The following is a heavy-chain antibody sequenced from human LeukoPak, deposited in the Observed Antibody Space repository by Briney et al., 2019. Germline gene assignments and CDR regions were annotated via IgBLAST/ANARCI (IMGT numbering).Heavy chain of an antibody. CDR3: ARTAYCSSTSCYGAWFDP. CDR2: INHSGST. Sequence: SETLSLTCAVYGGSFSGYYWSWIRQPPGKGLEWIGEINHSGSTNYNPSLKSRDTISVDTSKNQFSLKLSSVTAADTAVYYCARTAYCSSTSCYGAWFDPWGHGTLVTVSS. CDR1: GGSFSGYY. D-gene: IGHD2-2*01. V-gene: IGHV4-34*01. J-gene: IGHJ5*02.